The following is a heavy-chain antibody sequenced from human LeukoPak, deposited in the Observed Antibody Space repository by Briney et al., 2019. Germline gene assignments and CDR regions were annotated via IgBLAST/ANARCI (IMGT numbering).Heavy chain of an antibody. V-gene: IGHV3-30*19. D-gene: IGHD2-2*01. Sequence: GGSLRLSCAASGFTFSSHGIHWVRQAPGKGLEWVAVIWYDGSNKYYADSVKGRFTISRDNSKNTLYLQMNSLRAEDTAVYYCARNRGPAANTYYYYGMDVWGQGTTVTVSS. CDR3: ARNRGPAANTYYYYGMDV. CDR1: GFTFSSHG. J-gene: IGHJ6*02. CDR2: IWYDGSNK.